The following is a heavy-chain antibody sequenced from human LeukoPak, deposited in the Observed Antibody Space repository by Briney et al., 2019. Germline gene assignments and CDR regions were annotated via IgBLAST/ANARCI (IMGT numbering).Heavy chain of an antibody. J-gene: IGHJ4*02. CDR1: GFTFSSYE. CDR2: ISSSGSTI. CDR3: AREAGSSWFAPLDY. Sequence: GGSLRLSCAASGFTFSSYEMYWVRQAPGKGLEWVSYISSSGSTIYYADSVKGRFTISRDDAKNSLYLQMNSLRAEDTAVYYCAREAGSSWFAPLDYWGQGTLVTVSS. D-gene: IGHD6-13*01. V-gene: IGHV3-48*03.